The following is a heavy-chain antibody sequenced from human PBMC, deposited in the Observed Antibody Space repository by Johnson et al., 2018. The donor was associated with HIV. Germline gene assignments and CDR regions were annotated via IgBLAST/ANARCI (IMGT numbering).Heavy chain of an antibody. V-gene: IGHV3-49*04. Sequence: VQLVESGGGLVQPGRSLRLSCTASGFTFGDYAMSWVRQAPGKGLEWVGFIRSKAYGGTTEYAASVKGRFTISRDDSKSIAYLQMNSLKTEDTAVYYCTTDDYDSSGRAFDIWGQGTMVTVSS. CDR1: GFTFGDYA. D-gene: IGHD3-22*01. CDR2: IRSKAYGGTT. CDR3: TTDDYDSSGRAFDI. J-gene: IGHJ3*02.